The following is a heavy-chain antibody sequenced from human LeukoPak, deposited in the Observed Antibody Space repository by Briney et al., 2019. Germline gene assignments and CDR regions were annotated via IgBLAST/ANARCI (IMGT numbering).Heavy chain of an antibody. CDR1: GYTFTSYG. CDR3: ARGRVLLWFGEFPPGSY. Sequence: ASVKVSCKASGYTFTSYGISWVRQAPGQGLEWMGWISAYNGNTNYAQKLQGRVTMTTDTSTSTAYMELRSLRSDDTAVYYCARGRVLLWFGEFPPGSYWGQGTLVTVSS. V-gene: IGHV1-18*01. J-gene: IGHJ4*02. CDR2: ISAYNGNT. D-gene: IGHD3-10*01.